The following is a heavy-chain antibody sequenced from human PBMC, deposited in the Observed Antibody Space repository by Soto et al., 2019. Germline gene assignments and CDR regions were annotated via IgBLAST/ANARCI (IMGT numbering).Heavy chain of an antibody. D-gene: IGHD4-17*01. CDR2: IYYSGST. Sequence: QVQLQESGPGLVKPSQTLSLTCTVSGGSISSGGYYWSWIRQHPGKGLEWIGYIYYSGSTYYNPSLKSRVTISVDTTKNQFSLKLSSVTAADTAVYYCARSSLSTVSTFDYWGQGTLVTVSS. CDR1: GGSISSGGYY. J-gene: IGHJ4*02. CDR3: ARSSLSTVSTFDY. V-gene: IGHV4-31*03.